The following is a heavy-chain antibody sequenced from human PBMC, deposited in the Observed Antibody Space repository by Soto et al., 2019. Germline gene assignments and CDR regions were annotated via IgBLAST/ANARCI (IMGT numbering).Heavy chain of an antibody. Sequence: ASVKVSCKASGYTFTSYDINWVRQATGQGLEWMGWMNPNSGNTGYAQKFQGRVTMTRNTSISTAYMELSSLRSEDTAVYYCARATSQANVVAATFYYYYYMDVWGKGTTVTVSS. V-gene: IGHV1-8*01. CDR3: ARATSQANVVAATFYYYYYMDV. J-gene: IGHJ6*03. D-gene: IGHD2-15*01. CDR1: GYTFTSYD. CDR2: MNPNSGNT.